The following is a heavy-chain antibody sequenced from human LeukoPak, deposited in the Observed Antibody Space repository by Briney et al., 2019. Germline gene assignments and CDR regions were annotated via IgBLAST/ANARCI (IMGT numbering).Heavy chain of an antibody. J-gene: IGHJ6*02. Sequence: GGSLRLSCAASGFTFSSYAMSWVRQAPGKGLEWVSAISGSGGSTYYADSVKGRFTIPRDNSKNTLYLQMNSLRAEDTAVYYCAKDYAELLWFGELLSSRGYYYGMDVWGQGTTVTVSS. D-gene: IGHD3-10*01. CDR2: ISGSGGST. CDR3: AKDYAELLWFGELLSSRGYYYGMDV. CDR1: GFTFSSYA. V-gene: IGHV3-23*01.